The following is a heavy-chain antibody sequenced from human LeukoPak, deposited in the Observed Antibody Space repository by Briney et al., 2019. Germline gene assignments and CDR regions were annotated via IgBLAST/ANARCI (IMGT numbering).Heavy chain of an antibody. D-gene: IGHD3-9*01. CDR1: GFTFSSYG. V-gene: IGHV3-30*02. CDR3: ARGAIYDYYYYYMDV. J-gene: IGHJ6*03. CDR2: IRYDGSNK. Sequence: GGSPRLSCAASGFTFSSYGMHWVRQAPGKGLEWVAFIRYDGSNKFYADSVKARFTISRDNSENTVHLQMNSLRAEDTAVYYCARGAIYDYYYYYMDVWGKGTTVTVSS.